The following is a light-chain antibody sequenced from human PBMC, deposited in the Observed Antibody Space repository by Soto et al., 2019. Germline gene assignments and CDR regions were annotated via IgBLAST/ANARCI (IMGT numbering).Light chain of an antibody. J-gene: IGLJ2*01. V-gene: IGLV2-14*01. CDR1: SSDVGGYNY. Sequence: QSALTQPASVSGSPGQSITISCTGTSSDVGGYNYVSWYQQHPGKAPKVMIYEVSNRPSGVSDRFSGSKSGNTASLTISGLQADDEAHYYCHSFDSRLIGLLFGGGTKVTVL. CDR2: EVS. CDR3: HSFDSRLIGLL.